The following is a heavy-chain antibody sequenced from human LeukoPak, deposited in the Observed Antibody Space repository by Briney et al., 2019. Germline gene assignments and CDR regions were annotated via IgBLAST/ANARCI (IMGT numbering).Heavy chain of an antibody. Sequence: SETLSLTCAVYGGSFIGFHWNWIRQAPGKGLEWIGDINHSGSTNYNPSLTSRVTISVDPSKNQFSLNLSSVTAADTAVYYCARHMLGGKRSFDSWGQGTLVTVSS. CDR3: ARHMLGGKRSFDS. V-gene: IGHV4-34*01. CDR1: GGSFIGFH. J-gene: IGHJ4*02. CDR2: INHSGST. D-gene: IGHD4-23*01.